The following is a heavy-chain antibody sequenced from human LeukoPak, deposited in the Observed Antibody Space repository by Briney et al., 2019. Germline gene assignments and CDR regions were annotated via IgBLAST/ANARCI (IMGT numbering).Heavy chain of an antibody. J-gene: IGHJ4*02. CDR3: AREEDILTGYYLV. V-gene: IGHV3-74*01. CDR1: GFTFSSYW. D-gene: IGHD3-9*01. Sequence: GGSLRLSCAASGFTFSSYWMPWVRQAPGKGLVWVSRINSDGSSTSYADSVKGRFTISRDNAKNTLYLQMNSLRAEDTAVYYCAREEDILTGYYLVWGQGTLVTVSS. CDR2: INSDGSST.